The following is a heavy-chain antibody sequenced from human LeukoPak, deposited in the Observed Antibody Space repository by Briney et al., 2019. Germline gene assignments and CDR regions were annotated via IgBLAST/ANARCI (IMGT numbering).Heavy chain of an antibody. CDR3: ARGAMIVAFDI. V-gene: IGHV4-59*01. Sequence: SETLSLTCTVSGGSIGSYYWSWIRQPPGKGLEWIGYIYYSGSTNYNPSLKSRVTISVDTSKNQFSLKLSSVTAADTAVYYCARGAMIVAFDIWGQGTMVTVSS. CDR1: GGSIGSYY. J-gene: IGHJ3*02. CDR2: IYYSGST. D-gene: IGHD3-22*01.